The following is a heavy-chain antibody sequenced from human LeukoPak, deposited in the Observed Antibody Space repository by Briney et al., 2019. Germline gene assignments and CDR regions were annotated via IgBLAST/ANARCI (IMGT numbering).Heavy chain of an antibody. CDR2: LNHVGRT. CDR1: GESSSDYY. Sequence: SETLSLTCRVYGESSSDYYCAWIRQPPGKGLEWIGELNHVGRTTYNPALKSRVTISADTSKNQFSLKLSSVTAADTAVYYCARSTEGYCSSTSCYAYLGYWGQGTLVTVSS. J-gene: IGHJ4*02. CDR3: ARSTEGYCSSTSCYAYLGY. D-gene: IGHD2-2*01. V-gene: IGHV4-34*10.